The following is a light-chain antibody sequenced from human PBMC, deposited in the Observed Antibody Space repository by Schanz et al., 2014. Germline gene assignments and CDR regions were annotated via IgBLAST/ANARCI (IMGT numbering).Light chain of an antibody. CDR2: WAS. CDR3: QQYGSSWT. J-gene: IGKJ1*01. Sequence: DIVMTQSPDSLAVSLGERATINCKSSQTVLYYSNNKNSLAWYQQKPGQPPKLLIYWASTRQSGVPERISGSGSGTDFTLTISSLQAEDVAVYYCQQYGSSWTFGQGTKVEIK. V-gene: IGKV4-1*01. CDR1: QTVLYYSNNKNS.